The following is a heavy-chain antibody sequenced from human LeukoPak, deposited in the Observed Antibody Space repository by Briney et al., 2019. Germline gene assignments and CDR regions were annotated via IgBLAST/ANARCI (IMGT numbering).Heavy chain of an antibody. V-gene: IGHV4-4*07. CDR1: SGSISSYY. D-gene: IGHD3-16*02. J-gene: IGHJ4*02. Sequence: SETLSLTCTVSSGSISSYYWSWIRQPAGKGLEWIGRIYTSGSTNYNPSLKSRVTMSVDTSKNQFSLKLSSVTAADTAVYYCVALRLGELSLSGYFDYWGQGTLVTVSS. CDR2: IYTSGST. CDR3: VALRLGELSLSGYFDY.